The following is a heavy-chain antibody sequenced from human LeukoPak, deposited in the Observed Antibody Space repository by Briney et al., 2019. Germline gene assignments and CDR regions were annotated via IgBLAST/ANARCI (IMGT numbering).Heavy chain of an antibody. D-gene: IGHD4-17*01. Sequence: SETLPLTCTVSGGSISSQYWSWIRQPPGRGLEWIAYIYYTGITNYNPSLKSRVTVSVDMSKNLFSLKVGSVTAADTAVYYCARSYGLGWGRGTLVTVSS. V-gene: IGHV4-59*08. CDR3: ARSYGLG. J-gene: IGHJ2*01. CDR1: GGSISSQY. CDR2: IYYTGIT.